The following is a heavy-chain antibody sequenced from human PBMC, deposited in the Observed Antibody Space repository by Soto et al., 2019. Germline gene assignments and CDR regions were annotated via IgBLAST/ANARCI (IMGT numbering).Heavy chain of an antibody. CDR3: ARDGFYYDFWSGYYRGWFDP. CDR1: GGTFSSYA. Sequence: QGQLVQSGAEVKKPGSSVKVSCKASGGTFSSYAISWVRQAPGQGLEWMGGIIPIFGTANYAQKFQGRVTITADESTSTAYMELSSLRSEDTAVYYCARDGFYYDFWSGYYRGWFDPWGQGTLVTVSS. J-gene: IGHJ5*02. CDR2: IIPIFGTA. D-gene: IGHD3-3*01. V-gene: IGHV1-69*01.